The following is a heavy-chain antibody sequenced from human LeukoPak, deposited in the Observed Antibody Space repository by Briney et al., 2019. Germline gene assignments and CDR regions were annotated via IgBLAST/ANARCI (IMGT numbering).Heavy chain of an antibody. V-gene: IGHV3-48*01. CDR3: ARGGPMGVVGHGAFDI. D-gene: IGHD3-16*02. Sequence: GGSLRLSCAASGFTFSSYSMNWVRQAPGKGLEWVSFISSSRRTIYDADSVKGRFTISRDNANNSVYLQMNSPRVEDTAVYYCARGGPMGVVGHGAFDIWGQGTVVTVFS. CDR1: GFTFSSYS. J-gene: IGHJ3*02. CDR2: ISSSRRTI.